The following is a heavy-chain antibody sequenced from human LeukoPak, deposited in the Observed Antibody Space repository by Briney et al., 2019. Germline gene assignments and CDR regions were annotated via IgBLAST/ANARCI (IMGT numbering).Heavy chain of an antibody. CDR3: ARLLTTITPHNDY. J-gene: IGHJ4*02. CDR2: ISPYNGNT. D-gene: IGHD5-24*01. CDR1: GYTFTSYG. V-gene: IGHV1-18*01. Sequence: ASVKVSCKASGYTFTSYGITWVRQAPGQGLERMGWISPYNGNTNYAQKLQGRVTMTADTSTSTAYMELRSLRSDDTAVYYCARLLTTITPHNDYWGQGTLVTVSS.